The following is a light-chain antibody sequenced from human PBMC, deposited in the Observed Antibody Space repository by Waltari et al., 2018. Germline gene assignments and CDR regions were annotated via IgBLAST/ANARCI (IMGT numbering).Light chain of an antibody. V-gene: IGLV2-23*01. CDR3: CSYVNTNTWV. CDR1: SSDVGSSHL. CDR2: EAT. J-gene: IGLJ3*02. Sequence: QSALTQPASVSGSPGQSIAISCTRTSSDVGSSHLVSWYQHPSGKAPKLILYEATKRPSGVSSRFSGSSSGNTASLTISGLQAEDEADYYCCSYVNTNTWVFGGGTKLTVL.